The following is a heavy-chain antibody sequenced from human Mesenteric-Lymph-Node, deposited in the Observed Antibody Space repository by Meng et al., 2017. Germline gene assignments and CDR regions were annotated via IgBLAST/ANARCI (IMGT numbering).Heavy chain of an antibody. CDR3: LYYYTSGSGGY. V-gene: IGHV3-23*01. Sequence: GGSLRLSCAASGFTFSSYAMSWVRQAPGKGLEWVSVISGSGSSTYYADSVKGRFTISRDNSKNTLYLQMNSLGAEDTAVYYCLYYYTSGSGGYWGQGTLVTVSS. CDR2: ISGSGSST. J-gene: IGHJ4*02. CDR1: GFTFSSYA. D-gene: IGHD3-10*01.